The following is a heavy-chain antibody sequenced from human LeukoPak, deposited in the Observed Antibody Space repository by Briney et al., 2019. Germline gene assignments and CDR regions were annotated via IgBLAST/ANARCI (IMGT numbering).Heavy chain of an antibody. V-gene: IGHV4-39*01. CDR1: GFTFSSYW. Sequence: GSLRLSCAASGFTFSSYWMSWIRQPPGKGLEWIGSIYYSGSTYYNPSLKSRVTISVDTSKNQFSLKLNSVTPEDTAVYYCARAGIAVAGLTRPYYMDVWGKGTTVTISS. D-gene: IGHD6-19*01. CDR3: ARAGIAVAGLTRPYYMDV. CDR2: IYYSGST. J-gene: IGHJ6*03.